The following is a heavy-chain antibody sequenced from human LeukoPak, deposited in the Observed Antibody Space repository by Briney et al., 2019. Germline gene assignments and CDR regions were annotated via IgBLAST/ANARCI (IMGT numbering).Heavy chain of an antibody. Sequence: GGSLRLSCAASGFTFSSYAMSWVRQAPGKGLEWVSAISGSGGSTYYADSVKGRFTISRDNSKNTLYLQMNSLRAEDTAVYYCARAPTFSSGYDFDYWGQGTLVTVSS. CDR2: ISGSGGST. V-gene: IGHV3-23*01. CDR1: GFTFSSYA. J-gene: IGHJ4*02. D-gene: IGHD5-12*01. CDR3: ARAPTFSSGYDFDY.